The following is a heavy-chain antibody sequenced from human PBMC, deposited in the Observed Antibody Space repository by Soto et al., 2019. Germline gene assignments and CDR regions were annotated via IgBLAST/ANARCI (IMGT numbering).Heavy chain of an antibody. CDR1: GYTFTGYY. Sequence: RASVKVSCKASGYTFTGYYMHWVRQAPGQGLEWMGWVNPNSGGTNYAQKFQGRVTMTRDTSISTAYMELSRLRSDDTAVYYCARDFQRYCSGGSCYWFDPWGQGTLVTVSS. CDR2: VNPNSGGT. D-gene: IGHD2-15*01. CDR3: ARDFQRYCSGGSCYWFDP. J-gene: IGHJ5*02. V-gene: IGHV1-2*02.